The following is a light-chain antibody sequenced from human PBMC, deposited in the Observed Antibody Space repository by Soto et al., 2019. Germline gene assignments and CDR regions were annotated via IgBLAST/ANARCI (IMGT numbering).Light chain of an antibody. CDR3: QQRSNWPLT. CDR2: DAS. V-gene: IGKV3-11*01. Sequence: EIVLTQSPATLSLSPGERATLSCRASQSVRDFLAWYQQTPGQAPRLLIYDASNRATGIPARFSGSGSGTDFTLTISSLEPEDFAVYYCQQRSNWPLTFGGGTKVDIK. J-gene: IGKJ4*01. CDR1: QSVRDF.